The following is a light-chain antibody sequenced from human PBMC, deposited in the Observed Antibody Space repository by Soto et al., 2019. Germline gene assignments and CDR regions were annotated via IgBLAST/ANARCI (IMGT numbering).Light chain of an antibody. V-gene: IGKV1-5*01. J-gene: IGKJ1*01. CDR1: QSISSW. CDR3: QQYENYWT. CDR2: DAS. Sequence: DIQMTQSQSSLSASVGDRVTITCWASQSISSWLAWSQQKPGKAPNLLIYDASNLDSGVPSRLSGSGSGTEFSLTIRNLQPDDCATYYCQQYENYWTFGQGTKVDI.